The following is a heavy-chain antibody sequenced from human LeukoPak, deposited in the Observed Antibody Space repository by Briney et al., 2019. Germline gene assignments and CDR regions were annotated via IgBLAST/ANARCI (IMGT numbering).Heavy chain of an antibody. D-gene: IGHD5-24*01. CDR1: GGSISNYY. CDR3: ARRRDGYNFPSPIDY. V-gene: IGHV4-4*09. Sequence: SETLSLTCTVSGGSISNYYWSWIRQPPGKGLEWIGYIYTSGSTHYNPSLKSRVTISVDMSKNQFSLKLSSVTAADTAVYYCARRRDGYNFPSPIDYWGQGTLVTVSS. J-gene: IGHJ4*02. CDR2: IYTSGST.